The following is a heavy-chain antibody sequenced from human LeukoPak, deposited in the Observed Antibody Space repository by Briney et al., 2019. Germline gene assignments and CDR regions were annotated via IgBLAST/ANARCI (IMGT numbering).Heavy chain of an antibody. Sequence: SETLSLTCTVSGGSISSYYWSWIWQPPGKGLEWIGYIYYSGSTNYNPSLKSRVTISVDTSKNQFSLKLSSVTAADTAVYYCARGSNVLRFLEWLFPSYYFDYWGQGTLVTVSS. D-gene: IGHD3-3*01. CDR1: GGSISSYY. V-gene: IGHV4-59*12. CDR2: IYYSGST. CDR3: ARGSNVLRFLEWLFPSYYFDY. J-gene: IGHJ4*02.